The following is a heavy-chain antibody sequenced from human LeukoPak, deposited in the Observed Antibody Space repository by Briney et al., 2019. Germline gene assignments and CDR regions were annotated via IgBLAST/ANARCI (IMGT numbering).Heavy chain of an antibody. CDR1: GFTFTSYA. CDR3: AKDPRYSYDY. J-gene: IGHJ4*02. V-gene: IGHV3-23*01. CDR2: IGSGGDT. D-gene: IGHD5-18*01. Sequence: PGGSLRLSCAASGFTFTSYAMGWFRQAPGKGLECVSGIGSGGDTYYADSVKGRFTISRDNSKNTLYLQMNSLRAEETAAYYCAKDPRYSYDYWGQGTLVTVSS.